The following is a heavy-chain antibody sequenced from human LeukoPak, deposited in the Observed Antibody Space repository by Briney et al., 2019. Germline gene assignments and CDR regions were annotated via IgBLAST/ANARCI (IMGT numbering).Heavy chain of an antibody. CDR3: VRGNDYGGPRY. D-gene: IGHD4-23*01. Sequence: GGSLRLSCAVSGFTFSSYWMHWVRQAPGKGLVWVSRIDRDGSRINYADSVKGRFSISRDNGKNTLFLQMNSLRAEDAAVYYRVRGNDYGGPRYWGQGTLVTVSS. CDR2: IDRDGSRI. V-gene: IGHV3-74*01. CDR1: GFTFSSYW. J-gene: IGHJ4*02.